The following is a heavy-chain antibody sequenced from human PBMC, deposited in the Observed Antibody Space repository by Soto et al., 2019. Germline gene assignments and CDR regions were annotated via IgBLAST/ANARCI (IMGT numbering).Heavy chain of an antibody. Sequence: ASVKVSCKASGYTFTSYYMHWVRQAPGQGLEWMGIINPNSGNTGYAQKFQGRVTMTRNTSISTAYMELSSLRSEDTAVYYCARSGYSNSGYYMDVWGKGTTVTVSS. CDR3: ARSGYSNSGYYMDV. J-gene: IGHJ6*03. V-gene: IGHV1-8*02. CDR2: INPNSGNT. D-gene: IGHD6-6*01. CDR1: GYTFTSYY.